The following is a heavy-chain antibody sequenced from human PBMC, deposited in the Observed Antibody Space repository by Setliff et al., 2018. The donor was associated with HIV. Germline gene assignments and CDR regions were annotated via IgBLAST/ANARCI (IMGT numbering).Heavy chain of an antibody. D-gene: IGHD1-26*01. V-gene: IGHV1-69*05. CDR3: ARAPELYSGSYDAFDI. Sequence: ASVKVSCKASGGTFSSYAISWVRQAPGQGLEWMGGIIPIFGTANYAQKFQGRVTITTDESPSTAYMELSSLRSEDTAVYYCARAPELYSGSYDAFDIWGQGTMVTVSS. CDR2: IIPIFGTA. CDR1: GGTFSSYA. J-gene: IGHJ3*02.